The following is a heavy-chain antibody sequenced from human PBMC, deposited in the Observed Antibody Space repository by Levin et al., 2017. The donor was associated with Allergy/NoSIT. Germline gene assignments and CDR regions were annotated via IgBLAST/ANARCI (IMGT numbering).Heavy chain of an antibody. D-gene: IGHD2/OR15-2a*01. CDR3: ARDRSGNYFYF. CDR1: GFPFSAYG. Sequence: PGASVKVSCAASGFPFSAYGMHWIRQGPGKGLEWVAFIYFDGSKTYYADSVEGRFTISRDNSKNTVYLQMDSLRGDDTAVYYCARDRSGNYFYFWGQGTQVTVSS. CDR2: IYFDGSKT. V-gene: IGHV3-33*01. J-gene: IGHJ4*02.